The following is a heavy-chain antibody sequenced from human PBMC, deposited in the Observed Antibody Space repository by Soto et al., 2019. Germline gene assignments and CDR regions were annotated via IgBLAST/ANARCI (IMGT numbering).Heavy chain of an antibody. V-gene: IGHV4-31*03. CDR1: GGSISSGCYY. D-gene: IGHD3-22*01. CDR3: ARIFYSSGYYYIYYFEY. CDR2: IYYSGNT. Sequence: SETLSLTCSVSGGSISSGCYYCSWIRQPPGKGLELIGNIYYSGNTYYNPSLKSRVTISVETSKNQFSLKLSSVTAADTAVYYCARIFYSSGYYYIYYFEYWGQGTLVTVSS. J-gene: IGHJ4*02.